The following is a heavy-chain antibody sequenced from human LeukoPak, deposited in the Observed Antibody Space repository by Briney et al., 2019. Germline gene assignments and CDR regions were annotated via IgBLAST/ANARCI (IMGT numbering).Heavy chain of an antibody. CDR1: GFTFTNYA. CDR2: ISSDGNNN. J-gene: IGHJ4*01. CDR3: ARAMDY. Sequence: PGGSLRLSCAASGFTFTNYALHWVRQTPVKGLEWITLISSDGNNNVYADSVKGRFTISRDNAKNSWYLQMSSLRADDTAVYYCARAMDYWGHGILVTVSS. V-gene: IGHV3-30*03.